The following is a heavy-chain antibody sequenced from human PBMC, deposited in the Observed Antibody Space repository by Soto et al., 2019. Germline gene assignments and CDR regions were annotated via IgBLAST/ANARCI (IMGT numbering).Heavy chain of an antibody. D-gene: IGHD4-17*01. CDR1: GFTFTSSA. CDR3: AAGDPTPGVGWFDP. CDR2: IVVGSGNT. V-gene: IGHV1-58*01. Sequence: QMQLVQSGPEVKKPGTSVKVSCKASGFTFTSSAVQWVRQARGQRLEWIGWIVVGSGNTNYAQKFQERVTITRDMSTSTAYMELSSLRSEDTAVYYCAAGDPTPGVGWFDPWGQGTLVTVSS. J-gene: IGHJ5*02.